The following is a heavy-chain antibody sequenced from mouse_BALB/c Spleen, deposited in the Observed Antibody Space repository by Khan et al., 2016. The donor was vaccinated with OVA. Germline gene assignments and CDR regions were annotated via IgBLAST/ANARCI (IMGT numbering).Heavy chain of an antibody. J-gene: IGHJ3*02. D-gene: IGHD2-14*01. CDR1: GDSITSGY. Sequence: EVQLQESGPSLVKPSQTLSLTCSVTGDSITSGYWNWIRKFPGNNLEYMGYIIYTGYTYYNPSLNSRISITLHTSKNQYYLHLNSVTDEDTATYYCARSTYRYAFGYWGQGTLGTVSA. V-gene: IGHV3-8*02. CDR2: IIYTGYT. CDR3: ARSTYRYAFGY.